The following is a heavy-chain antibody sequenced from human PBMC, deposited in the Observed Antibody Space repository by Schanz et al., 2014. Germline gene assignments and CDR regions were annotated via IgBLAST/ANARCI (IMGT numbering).Heavy chain of an antibody. V-gene: IGHV4-4*02. CDR1: GGSISSSNW. J-gene: IGHJ4*02. CDR2: INHSGST. Sequence: QVQLQESGPGLVKPSGTLSLTCAVSGGSISSSNWWSWVRQPPGKGLEWIGEINHSGSTIYNPSLKSRVTISVDTSKNQFSLRLRSVTEADTAVYYCARDGLGADYWGQGTLVTVSA. CDR3: ARDGLGADY.